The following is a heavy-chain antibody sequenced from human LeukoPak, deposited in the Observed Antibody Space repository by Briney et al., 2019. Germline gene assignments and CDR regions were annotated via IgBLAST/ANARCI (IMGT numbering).Heavy chain of an antibody. CDR2: ISWNSGSI. D-gene: IGHD1-1*01. V-gene: IGHV3-9*03. CDR1: GFTFDDYA. Sequence: PGGSLRLSCAASGFTFDDYAMHWVRQAPGKGLEWVSGISWNSGSIGYADSVKGRFTISRDNAKNSLYLQMNGLRAEDMALYYCAKDWTRRYYYYMDVWGKGTTVTVSS. CDR3: AKDWTRRYYYYMDV. J-gene: IGHJ6*03.